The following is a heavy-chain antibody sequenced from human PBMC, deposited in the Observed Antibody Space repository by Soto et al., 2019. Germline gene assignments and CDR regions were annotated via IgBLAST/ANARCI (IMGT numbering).Heavy chain of an antibody. CDR2: VYYTGTT. V-gene: IGHV4-59*11. D-gene: IGHD3-22*01. J-gene: IGHJ3*02. CDR3: ATVPTYYYDRSGYANAFDM. Sequence: SETLSLTCTVSGDSISGRYWSWIRQPPGKGLEWVGYVYYTGTTDYNSSLRSRVFISVDMSKNQFFLKLSSVTAAGTAVYYCATVPTYYYDRSGYANAFDMWGQGTMVTVSS. CDR1: GDSISGRY.